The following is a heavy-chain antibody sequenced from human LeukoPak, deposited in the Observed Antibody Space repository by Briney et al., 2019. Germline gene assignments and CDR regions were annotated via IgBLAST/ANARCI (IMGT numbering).Heavy chain of an antibody. D-gene: IGHD3-16*02. V-gene: IGHV4-59*08. CDR1: GGSISSYY. J-gene: IGHJ6*02. CDR2: IYYTGIT. Sequence: SETLSFTWTVSGGSISSYYWSWLRQPPGKGLEWIGYIYYTGITNYNPSLESRVTISVDTSKNQFSLKLNSVTAADTAVYYCTRHDGVRVIGHGMGVWGQGTTVTVSS. CDR3: TRHDGVRVIGHGMGV.